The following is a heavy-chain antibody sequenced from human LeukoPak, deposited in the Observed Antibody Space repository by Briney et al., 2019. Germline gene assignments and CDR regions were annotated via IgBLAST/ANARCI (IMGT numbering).Heavy chain of an antibody. D-gene: IGHD6-13*01. CDR3: ARDERRAAAGSTYYFDY. Sequence: GASVKVSCKTSGYTFNSFDSSGISWLRQAPGQGLEWMGWVSAYNGDRNYSPRFQGRVTVTADTSTTTAYMELTNLRPDDTAIYYCARDERRAAAGSTYYFDYWGQGTLVTVSS. V-gene: IGHV1-18*01. CDR1: GYTFNSFDSSG. J-gene: IGHJ4*02. CDR2: VSAYNGDR.